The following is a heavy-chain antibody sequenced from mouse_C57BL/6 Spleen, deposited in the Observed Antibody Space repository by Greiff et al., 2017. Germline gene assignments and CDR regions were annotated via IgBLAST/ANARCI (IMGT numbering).Heavy chain of an antibody. J-gene: IGHJ2*01. Sequence: QVQLQQPGAELVKPGASVKMSCKASGYTFTSYWITWVKKRPGQGLEWIGDIYPGRGSTNYNEKFKSKATLTVDTSSSTAYMQLSSLTSEDSAVYYCARAYYGSSYEPLYFDYWGQGTTLTVSS. V-gene: IGHV1-55*01. D-gene: IGHD1-1*01. CDR1: GYTFTSYW. CDR3: ARAYYGSSYEPLYFDY. CDR2: IYPGRGST.